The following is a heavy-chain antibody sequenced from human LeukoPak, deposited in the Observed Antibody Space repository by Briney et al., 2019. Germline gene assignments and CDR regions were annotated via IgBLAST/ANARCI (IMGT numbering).Heavy chain of an antibody. CDR2: MNPSSGNT. J-gene: IGHJ3*02. D-gene: IGHD2-15*01. V-gene: IGHV1-8*01. CDR1: GYTFASD. Sequence: ASVKVSCKASGYTFASDINWVRQATGQGLEWMGWMNPSSGNTDYAPKFQGRVTMTRDISIRTAYMELSSLRSEDAAVYYCARGAVSRDCSGGSCYHFDIWGQGTMVTVSS. CDR3: ARGAVSRDCSGGSCYHFDI.